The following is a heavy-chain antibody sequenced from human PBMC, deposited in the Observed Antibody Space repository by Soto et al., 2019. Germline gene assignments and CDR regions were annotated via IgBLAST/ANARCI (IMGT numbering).Heavy chain of an antibody. J-gene: IGHJ5*02. CDR2: IFYTGST. Sequence: QVHLQESVPGLVRPSETLSLTCTVSGGSIRRYFWSWIRQSPGKGLEWIGYIFYTGSTTYNPSLKSRVTISIDTSKTQFSLKLSSLTAADTAVSYCAHFSDLEWFDPWGQGTLVTVSS. D-gene: IGHD2-21*01. V-gene: IGHV4-59*01. CDR1: GGSIRRYF. CDR3: AHFSDLEWFDP.